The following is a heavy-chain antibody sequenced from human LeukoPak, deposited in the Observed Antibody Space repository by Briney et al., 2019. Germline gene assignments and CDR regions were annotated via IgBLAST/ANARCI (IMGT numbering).Heavy chain of an antibody. CDR2: INPNSGGT. V-gene: IGHV1-2*02. J-gene: IGHJ4*02. CDR1: GYTFTSYG. CDR3: ARVDIVVVVADY. Sequence: ASVKVSCKASGYTFTSYGISRVRQAPGQGLEWMGWINPNSGGTNYAQKFQGRVTMTRDTSISTAYMELSRLRSDDTAVYYCARVDIVVVVADYWGQGTLVTVSS. D-gene: IGHD2-15*01.